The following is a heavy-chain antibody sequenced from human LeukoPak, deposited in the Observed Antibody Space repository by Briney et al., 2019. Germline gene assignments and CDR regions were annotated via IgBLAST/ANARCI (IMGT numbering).Heavy chain of an antibody. Sequence: ASVKVSCKASGYTFTSYDINWVRQATGQGLEWMGWMNPNSGNTGYAQKFQGRVTMTRNTSISTAYMELSSLRSEDTAVYYCARASRYCSGGSCRYYFDYWGQGTLVTVSS. CDR3: ARASRYCSGGSCRYYFDY. D-gene: IGHD2-15*01. J-gene: IGHJ4*02. V-gene: IGHV1-8*01. CDR1: GYTFTSYD. CDR2: MNPNSGNT.